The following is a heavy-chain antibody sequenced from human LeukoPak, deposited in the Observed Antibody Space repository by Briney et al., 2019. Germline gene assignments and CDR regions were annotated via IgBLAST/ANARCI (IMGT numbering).Heavy chain of an antibody. Sequence: PGGSLRLSCAASGFNFSTSWMHWVRQAPGKGLVWVSRIKPDGSSTSYADSVKGRVTISRDNAKNTLYLQMNSLRAEDTAVYYCARGGSPFYWGQGTLVTVSS. CDR1: GFNFSTSW. J-gene: IGHJ4*02. D-gene: IGHD3-10*01. V-gene: IGHV3-74*01. CDR3: ARGGSPFY. CDR2: IKPDGSST.